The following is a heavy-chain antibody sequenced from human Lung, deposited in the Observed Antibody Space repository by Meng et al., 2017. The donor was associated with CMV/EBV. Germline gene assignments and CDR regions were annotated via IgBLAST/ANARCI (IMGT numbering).Heavy chain of an antibody. CDR2: IYQNGAT. CDR1: GDSISSGYY. Sequence: SETLSLTXTVSGDSISSGYYWGWIRQPTGKGLEWLGTIYQNGATYYNPSLRGRVTISVDTSKNQFSLGLTSVTAADTAAYYCARDLQRWLQSGAFDYWGQGTLVTVSS. CDR3: ARDLQRWLQSGAFDY. J-gene: IGHJ4*02. V-gene: IGHV4-38-2*02. D-gene: IGHD5-24*01.